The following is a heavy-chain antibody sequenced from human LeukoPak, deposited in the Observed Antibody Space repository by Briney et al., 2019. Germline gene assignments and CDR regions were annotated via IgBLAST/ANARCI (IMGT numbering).Heavy chain of an antibody. V-gene: IGHV3-23*01. Sequence: PGGSLRLSCSASGFTFTNYGMSWVRQAPGKGLEWVAGLSGNGDGQFYADSVEGRFTISRDISNNIWYVQMNSLRAEATAVYYCAKGCQCPSGLSAWFDPRGQGTLVAVSS. J-gene: IGHJ5*02. CDR2: LSGNGDGQ. CDR1: GFTFTNYG. CDR3: AKGCQCPSGLSAWFDP. D-gene: IGHD1-14*01.